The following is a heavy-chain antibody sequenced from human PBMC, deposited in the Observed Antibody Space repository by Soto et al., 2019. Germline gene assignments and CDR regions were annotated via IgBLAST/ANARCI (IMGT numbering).Heavy chain of an antibody. V-gene: IGHV3-33*01. J-gene: IGHJ2*01. Sequence: GGSLRLSCAASGFTFSSYGMHWVRRAPGKGLEWVAVIWYDGSNKYYADSVKGRFTISRDNSKNTLYLQMNSLRAEDTAVYYCARGSYCSSTSCYISSRWYWYFDLWGRGTLVTVSS. CDR1: GFTFSSYG. D-gene: IGHD2-2*02. CDR3: ARGSYCSSTSCYISSRWYWYFDL. CDR2: IWYDGSNK.